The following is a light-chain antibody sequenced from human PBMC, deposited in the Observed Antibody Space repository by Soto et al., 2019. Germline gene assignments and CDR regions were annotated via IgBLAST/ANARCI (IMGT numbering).Light chain of an antibody. Sequence: EIVMTRSPASLSSCNGEXITLSCSASQSISSNLAWYQQKVGQAPRLLIYDASTRATGIPARFSGSGSGTEFSLTISSLQSEDFAIYYCQQYNTWPPVTFGQGTKVDIK. J-gene: IGKJ1*01. V-gene: IGKV3-15*01. CDR3: QQYNTWPPVT. CDR1: QSISSN. CDR2: DAS.